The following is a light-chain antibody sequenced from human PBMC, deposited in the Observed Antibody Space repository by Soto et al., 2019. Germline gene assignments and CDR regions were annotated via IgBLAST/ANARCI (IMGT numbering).Light chain of an antibody. CDR3: QEYNNYWT. CDR2: TDS. J-gene: IGKJ1*01. CDR1: QTISRW. V-gene: IGKV1-5*01. Sequence: DIQMTQSPSTLSASVGDTVTITCRASQTISRWLAWYQQKPGKPPXLLIYTDSTLESGVPSRFSASGSETEFTLTISSLHPDDFATYYCQEYNNYWTFGQGTRWIS.